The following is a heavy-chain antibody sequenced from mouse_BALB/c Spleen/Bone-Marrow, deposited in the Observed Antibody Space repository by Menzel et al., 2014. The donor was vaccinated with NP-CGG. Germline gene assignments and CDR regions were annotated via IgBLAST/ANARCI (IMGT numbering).Heavy chain of an antibody. V-gene: IGHV5-12-1*01. CDR3: ARHRYYFDY. J-gene: IGHJ2*01. CDR2: ISSGGGST. CDR1: GFAFSSYD. Sequence: EVQRVESGGGLVKPGGSLKLSCAASGFAFSSYDMSWVRQTPEKRLEWVAYISSGGGSTYYPDTVKGRFTISRDNAKNTLYLQMSSLKSEDTAMYYCARHRYYFDYWGQGTTLIVSS.